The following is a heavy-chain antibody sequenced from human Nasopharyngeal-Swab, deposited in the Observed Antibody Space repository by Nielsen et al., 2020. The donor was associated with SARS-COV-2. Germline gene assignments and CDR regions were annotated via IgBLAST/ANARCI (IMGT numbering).Heavy chain of an antibody. D-gene: IGHD6-6*01. CDR2: IIPIFGTA. CDR1: GGTFSSYA. CDR3: ARRPYSSSSGDYYHGMDV. Sequence: SVKVSCKASGGTFSSYAISWVRQAPGQGLEWMRGIIPIFGTANYAQKFQGRVTITADESTSTAYMELSSLRSEDTAVYYCARRPYSSSSGDYYHGMDVWGQGTAVTVSS. J-gene: IGHJ6*02. V-gene: IGHV1-69*13.